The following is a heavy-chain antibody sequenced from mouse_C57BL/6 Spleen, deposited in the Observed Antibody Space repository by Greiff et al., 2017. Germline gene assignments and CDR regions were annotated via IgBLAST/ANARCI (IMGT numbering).Heavy chain of an antibody. CDR3: TTRGDPYDFDY. CDR2: IDPENGDT. CDR1: GFNIKDDY. D-gene: IGHD2-14*01. Sequence: VQLQQSGAELVRPGASVKLSCTASGFNIKDDYMHWVKQRPEQGLEWIGWIDPENGDTEYASKFQGKATITADTSSNTAYLQLSSLTSEDTAVYYCTTRGDPYDFDYWGQGTTLTVSS. V-gene: IGHV14-4*01. J-gene: IGHJ2*01.